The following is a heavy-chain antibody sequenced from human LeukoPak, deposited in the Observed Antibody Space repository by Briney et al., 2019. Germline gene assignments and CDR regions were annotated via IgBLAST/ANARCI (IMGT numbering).Heavy chain of an antibody. J-gene: IGHJ4*02. CDR1: GFTFSSYW. Sequence: GGSLRLSCAASGFTFSSYWMSWVRQAPGKGLEWVANIKQDGSEKYYVDSVKGRFTISRDNAKNSLYLQMNSLRAEDTAVYYCARDPPYYYDSSALPVYWGQGTLVTVSS. V-gene: IGHV3-7*01. CDR3: ARDPPYYYDSSALPVY. CDR2: IKQDGSEK. D-gene: IGHD3-22*01.